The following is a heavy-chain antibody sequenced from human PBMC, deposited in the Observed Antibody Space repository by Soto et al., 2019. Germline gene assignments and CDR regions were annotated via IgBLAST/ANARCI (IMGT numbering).Heavy chain of an antibody. D-gene: IGHD3-22*01. CDR2: ISGSGGST. V-gene: IGHV3-23*01. CDR1: GLTLRTYA. CDR3: GRPITMIVVVPLDY. J-gene: IGHJ4*02. Sequence: PWGSLTLACAPSGLTLRTYAMDWVRQAPGKGLEWVSAISGSGGSTYCADSVKGRFTICRDNSKNTLYLQMNSLRAEYTAVYYRGRPITMIVVVPLDYWGQGTLVTGSS.